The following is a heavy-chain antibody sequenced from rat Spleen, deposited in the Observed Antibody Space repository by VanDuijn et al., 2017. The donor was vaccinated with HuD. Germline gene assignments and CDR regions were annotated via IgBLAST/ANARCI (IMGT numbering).Heavy chain of an antibody. V-gene: IGHV5-31*01. Sequence: VQLKESGPGLVQPSQTLSLTCTVSGFSISSYHMNWIRQSPGKGLEWVASITNVAGRTHYPDSVKGRFTISRDIAKSTLFLQMNSLKSEDTATYYCTRGGFYRYWGQGVMVTVSS. CDR2: ITNVAGRT. CDR1: GFSISSYH. J-gene: IGHJ2*01. CDR3: TRGGFYRY. D-gene: IGHD1-3*01.